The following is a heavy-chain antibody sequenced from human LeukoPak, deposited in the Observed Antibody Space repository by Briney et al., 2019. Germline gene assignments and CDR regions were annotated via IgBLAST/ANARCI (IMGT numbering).Heavy chain of an antibody. J-gene: IGHJ4*02. V-gene: IGHV3-7*01. CDR3: ARGREYYGSGSYHFDY. CDR2: IKQDGSEK. CDR1: GFTFNNFA. D-gene: IGHD3-10*01. Sequence: GGSLRLSCAASGFTFNNFAMSWVRQAPGKGLEWVANIKQDGSEKYYVDSVKGRVTISRDKAKNSLYLQMNSLRAEDTAVYYCARGREYYGSGSYHFDYWGQGTLVTVSS.